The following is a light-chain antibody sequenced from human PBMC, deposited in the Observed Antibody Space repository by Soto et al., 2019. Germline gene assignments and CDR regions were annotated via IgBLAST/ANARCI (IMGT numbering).Light chain of an antibody. CDR1: QSISSS. CDR3: QQYNNWPFSIT. CDR2: DAS. J-gene: IGKJ5*01. Sequence: EIVLTQSPATLSLSPGERATLSCRASQSISSSLAWYQQKPGQSPRLLIYDASNRVTGIPARFSGSGSGTDFTLTISSLEPEDFAVYYCQQYNNWPFSITFGQGTRLEIK. V-gene: IGKV3-11*01.